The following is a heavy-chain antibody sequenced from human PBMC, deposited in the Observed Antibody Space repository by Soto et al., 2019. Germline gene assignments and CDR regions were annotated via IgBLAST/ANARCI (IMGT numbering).Heavy chain of an antibody. D-gene: IGHD6-19*01. CDR1: GFTFSSYD. CDR3: ARIPQIAVAGTRFGYFDL. V-gene: IGHV3-33*01. J-gene: IGHJ2*01. Sequence: QVQLEESGGGVVQPGRSLRLSCAASGFTFSSYDMHWVRQAPGKGLEWVAVIWYDGSNKYYADSVKGRFTISRDNSKNTLYLQMNSLGAEDTAVYYCARIPQIAVAGTRFGYFDLWGRGTLVTVSS. CDR2: IWYDGSNK.